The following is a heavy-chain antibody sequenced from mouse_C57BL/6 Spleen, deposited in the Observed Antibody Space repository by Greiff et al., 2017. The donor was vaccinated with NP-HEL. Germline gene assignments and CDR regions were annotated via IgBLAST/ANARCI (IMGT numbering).Heavy chain of an antibody. J-gene: IGHJ4*01. Sequence: QVQLQQPGAELVRPGTSVKLSCKASGYTFTSYWMHWVKQRPGQGLEWIGVIDPSDSYTNYNQKFKGKATLTVDTSSSTAYMQLSSLTSEDSAVYYCASPTAGAMDYWGQGTSVTVSS. CDR2: IDPSDSYT. CDR3: ASPTAGAMDY. V-gene: IGHV1-59*01. D-gene: IGHD1-2*01. CDR1: GYTFTSYW.